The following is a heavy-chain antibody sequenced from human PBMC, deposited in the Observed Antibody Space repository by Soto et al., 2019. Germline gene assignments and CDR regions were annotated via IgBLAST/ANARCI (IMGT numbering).Heavy chain of an antibody. J-gene: IGHJ4*02. D-gene: IGHD6-13*01. CDR3: AKDKIAAAEASFDY. V-gene: IGHV3-23*01. Sequence: PGGSLRLSCAASGFTFSSYAMSWVRQAPGKGLEWVSAISGSGGSTYYADSVKGRSTISRDNSKNTLYLQMDSLRAEDTAVYYCAKDKIAAAEASFDYWGQGTLVTVSS. CDR2: ISGSGGST. CDR1: GFTFSSYA.